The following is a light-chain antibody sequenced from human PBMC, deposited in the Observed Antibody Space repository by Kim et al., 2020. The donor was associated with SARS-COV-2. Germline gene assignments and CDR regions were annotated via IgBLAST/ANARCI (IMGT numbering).Light chain of an antibody. Sequence: DIQMTQSPSSLAASVGDRVTITCRASQNINSFLNWYQQRPGKAPKLLIYAASTLQIGGPSRCSGSGSGTDFTLTITSLQPEDFATYYCQQSHTAPLLTFGGGTKVDIK. CDR1: QNINSF. V-gene: IGKV1-39*01. CDR3: QQSHTAPLLT. CDR2: AAS. J-gene: IGKJ4*01.